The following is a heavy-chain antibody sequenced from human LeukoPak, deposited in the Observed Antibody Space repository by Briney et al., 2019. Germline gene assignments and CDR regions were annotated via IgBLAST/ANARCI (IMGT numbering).Heavy chain of an antibody. Sequence: SETLSLTCTVSGGSIRSSYYYWGWIRQPPGKGLEWIGSIYDSGSTYYNPSLKSRVTISVDTSKNQFSLKLSSVTAADTAVYYCARVVGWGYCSSTSCQEGHWFDPWGQGTLVTVSS. CDR1: GGSIRSSYYY. CDR3: ARVVGWGYCSSTSCQEGHWFDP. D-gene: IGHD2-2*01. V-gene: IGHV4-39*07. CDR2: IYDSGST. J-gene: IGHJ5*02.